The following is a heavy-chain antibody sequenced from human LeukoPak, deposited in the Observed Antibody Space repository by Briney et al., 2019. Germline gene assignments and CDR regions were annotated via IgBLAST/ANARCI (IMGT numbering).Heavy chain of an antibody. Sequence: ASVTVPCTACGWSFNRYYMHWLRQAPGQGLEWMGIINPSGRSTSYAQKFQGRVTMTRDTSTSTVYMELSSLRSEDTAVYYCARDPDDILTEGDYWGQGTLVTVSS. D-gene: IGHD3-9*01. CDR3: ARDPDDILTEGDY. J-gene: IGHJ4*02. CDR1: GWSFNRYY. CDR2: INPSGRST. V-gene: IGHV1-46*02.